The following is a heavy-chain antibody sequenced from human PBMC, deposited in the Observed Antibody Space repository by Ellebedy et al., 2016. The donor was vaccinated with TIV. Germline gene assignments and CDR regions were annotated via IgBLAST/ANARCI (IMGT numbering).Heavy chain of an antibody. Sequence: GGSLRLXXAASGFTFSDYYMSWIRQAPGKGLEWVSYISSSSSYTNYADSVKGRFTISRDNAKNSLYLQMNSLRAEDTAVYYCARVAGITGTTTVDYWGQGTLVTVSS. J-gene: IGHJ4*02. CDR2: ISSSSSYT. CDR1: GFTFSDYY. D-gene: IGHD1-7*01. V-gene: IGHV3-11*06. CDR3: ARVAGITGTTTVDY.